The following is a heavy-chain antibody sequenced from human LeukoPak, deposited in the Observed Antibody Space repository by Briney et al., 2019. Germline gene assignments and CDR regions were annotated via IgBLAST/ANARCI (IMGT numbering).Heavy chain of an antibody. V-gene: IGHV4-59*12. D-gene: IGHD4-17*01. CDR1: GGSISSYY. CDR3: ARLSTVTTSFDY. Sequence: SETLSLTCTVSGGSISSYYWSWIRQPPGKGLEWIGYIYYSGSTYYNPSLKSRVTMSVDTSKNQFSLKLSSVTAADTAVYYCARLSTVTTSFDYWGQGTLVTVSS. CDR2: IYYSGST. J-gene: IGHJ4*02.